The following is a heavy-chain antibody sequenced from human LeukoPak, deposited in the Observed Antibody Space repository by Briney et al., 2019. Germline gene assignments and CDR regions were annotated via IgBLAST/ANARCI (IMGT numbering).Heavy chain of an antibody. Sequence: PGGSLRLSCAASGFTFSDTWLSWVRQAPGKGLEWVANINKDGGQKYYVDSVKGRFTISRDNAKNSLYLQMNSLRAEDTAVYYCARDRLGDSSGHWGQGTLVTVSS. J-gene: IGHJ4*02. CDR3: ARDRLGDSSGH. V-gene: IGHV3-7*01. D-gene: IGHD3-22*01. CDR1: GFTFSDTW. CDR2: INKDGGQK.